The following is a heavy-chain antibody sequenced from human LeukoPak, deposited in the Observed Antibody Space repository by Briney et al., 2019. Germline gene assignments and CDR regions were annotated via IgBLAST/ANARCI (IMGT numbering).Heavy chain of an antibody. Sequence: GSLRLSCAASGFTFSDYYMSWIRQAPGKGLEWVSYISSSGSTIYYADSVKGRFTISRDNAKNSLYLQMNSLRAEDTAVYYCARGSSSWSYYYYGMDVWGQGTTVTVSS. D-gene: IGHD6-13*01. V-gene: IGHV3-11*01. CDR2: ISSSGSTI. CDR3: ARGSSSWSYYYYGMDV. CDR1: GFTFSDYY. J-gene: IGHJ6*02.